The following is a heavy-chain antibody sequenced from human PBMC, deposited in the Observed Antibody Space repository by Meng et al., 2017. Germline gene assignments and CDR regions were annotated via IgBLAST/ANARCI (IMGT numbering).Heavy chain of an antibody. V-gene: IGHV3-53*01. J-gene: IGHJ4*02. Sequence: GESLKISCAASGFTVSSNYMSWVRQAPGKGLEWVSVIYSGGSTYYADSVKGRFTISRDNSKNTLYLQMNSLRAEDTAVYYCAKDNAPNYYDSSGYYEGVAYYFDYWGQGTLVTVSS. D-gene: IGHD3-22*01. CDR3: AKDNAPNYYDSSGYYEGVAYYFDY. CDR1: GFTVSSNY. CDR2: IYSGGST.